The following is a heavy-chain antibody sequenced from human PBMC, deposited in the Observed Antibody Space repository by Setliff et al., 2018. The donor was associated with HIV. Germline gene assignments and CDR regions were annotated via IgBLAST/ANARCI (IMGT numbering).Heavy chain of an antibody. Sequence: PSETLSPTCTVSGGSISSSSYYWGWIRQPPGKGLEWIGSIYYSGSTYYNPSLKSRVTISVDTSKNQFSLKLSSVTAADTAVYYCAVGGEDWGFFDYWGQGTLVTVSS. CDR1: GGSISSSSYY. CDR3: AVGGEDWGFFDY. V-gene: IGHV4-39*01. CDR2: IYYSGST. J-gene: IGHJ4*02. D-gene: IGHD7-27*01.